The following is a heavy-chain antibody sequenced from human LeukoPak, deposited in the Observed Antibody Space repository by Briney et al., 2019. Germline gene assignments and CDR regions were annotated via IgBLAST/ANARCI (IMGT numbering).Heavy chain of an antibody. V-gene: IGHV5-10-1*01. Sequence: GESLKISCKGSGYSFTSYWISWVRQMPGKGLGWMGRIDPSGSCTNYSPSFQGHVTISADKSISTAYLQWSSLKASDTAMYYCARGISSGWYGMDVWGQGTTVTVSS. D-gene: IGHD6-19*01. CDR1: GYSFTSYW. J-gene: IGHJ6*02. CDR2: IDPSGSCT. CDR3: ARGISSGWYGMDV.